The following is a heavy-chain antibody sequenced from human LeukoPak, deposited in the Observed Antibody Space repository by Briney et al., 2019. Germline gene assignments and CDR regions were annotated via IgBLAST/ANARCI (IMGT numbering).Heavy chain of an antibody. J-gene: IGHJ4*02. CDR3: AKWGDYDILTGYYDSDY. CDR2: IGGRDSGT. CDR1: GFIFSNYA. D-gene: IGHD3-9*01. V-gene: IGHV3-23*01. Sequence: PGASLRLSCAASGFIFSNYAMSWVRQAPGKGLEWVSAIGGRDSGTYYADSVRGRFTVSRDDPKNTLYLQMNTLRAEDTAVYYCAKWGDYDILTGYYDSDYWGRGTLVTVSS.